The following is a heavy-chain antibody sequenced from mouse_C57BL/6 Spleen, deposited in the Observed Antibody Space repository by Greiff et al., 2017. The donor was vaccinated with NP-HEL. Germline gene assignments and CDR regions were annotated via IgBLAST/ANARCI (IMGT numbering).Heavy chain of an antibody. CDR1: GFNIKDYY. CDR2: IDPEDGDT. Sequence: EVKLVESGAELVKPGASVTLSCTASGFNIKDYYMHWVKQRTEQGLEWIGRIDPEDGDTKYAPKFQGKATITADTSSNTAYRQLSSLTSEDTAVYYCARNYGSSSYYFDYWGQGTTLTVAS. J-gene: IGHJ2*01. CDR3: ARNYGSSSYYFDY. V-gene: IGHV14-2*01. D-gene: IGHD1-1*01.